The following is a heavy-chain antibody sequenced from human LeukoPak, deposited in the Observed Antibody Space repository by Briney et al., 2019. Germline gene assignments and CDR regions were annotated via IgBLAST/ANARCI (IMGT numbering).Heavy chain of an antibody. D-gene: IGHD3-9*01. CDR2: ISSSSSTI. CDR1: GFTFSSYS. Sequence: GGSLRLSCAASGFTFSSYSMNWVRQAPGKGLEWVSYISSSSSTIYYADSVKGRFTISRDNAKNSLYLQMNSLRAEDTAVYYCARAGWDQVDSGYFDYWGQGTLVTVSS. V-gene: IGHV3-48*01. J-gene: IGHJ4*02. CDR3: ARAGWDQVDSGYFDY.